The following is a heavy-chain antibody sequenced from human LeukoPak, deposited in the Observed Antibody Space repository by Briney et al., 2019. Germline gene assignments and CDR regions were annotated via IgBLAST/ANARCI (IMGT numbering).Heavy chain of an antibody. CDR2: ITPSGGSK. Sequence: GASVKGSCKASGYTFSSYYMHWVRQAPGQGLEWMGIITPSGGSKTYAQKFQGRVTMTRDTSTGTVYMELSSLRSEDTAVYYCARGGYSIDYWGQGTLVTVSS. V-gene: IGHV1-46*01. CDR3: ARGGYSIDY. J-gene: IGHJ4*02. CDR1: GYTFSSYY. D-gene: IGHD2-15*01.